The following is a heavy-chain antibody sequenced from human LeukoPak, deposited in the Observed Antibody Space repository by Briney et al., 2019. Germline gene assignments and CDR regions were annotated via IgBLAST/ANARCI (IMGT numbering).Heavy chain of an antibody. CDR3: ARGPLWFGEVFAFDI. Sequence: GGSLRLSCAASGFTFTSYTMNWIRQAPGKGLEWVSYISSSGSTIYYADSVKGRFTISRDNAKNSLYLQMNSLRAEDTAVYYCARGPLWFGEVFAFDIWGQGTMVTVSS. J-gene: IGHJ3*02. CDR2: ISSSGSTI. CDR1: GFTFTSYT. D-gene: IGHD3-10*01. V-gene: IGHV3-48*04.